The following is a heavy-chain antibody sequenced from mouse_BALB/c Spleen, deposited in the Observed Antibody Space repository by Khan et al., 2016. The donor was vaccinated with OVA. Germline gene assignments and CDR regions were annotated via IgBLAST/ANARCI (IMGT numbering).Heavy chain of an antibody. CDR2: ISYEGSN. V-gene: IGHV3-6*02. CDR1: GYSITSGYY. Sequence: DVQLQESGPGLVKPSQSLSLTCSVTGYSITSGYYWNWIRQFPGNKLEWMGYISYEGSNNYNPSLKNRISITRDTSKNQFFLKLNSVTTEDTATYYCARDYRPRYFDVWGAGTSVTVSS. CDR3: ARDYRPRYFDV. J-gene: IGHJ1*01.